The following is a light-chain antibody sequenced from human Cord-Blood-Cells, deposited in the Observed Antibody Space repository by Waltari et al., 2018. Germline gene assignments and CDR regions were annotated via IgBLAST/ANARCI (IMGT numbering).Light chain of an antibody. CDR3: SSYTSSSTWV. J-gene: IGLJ3*02. CDR2: DVS. Sequence: QSALTQPASVSGSPGQSITISCTGTSSDVGGYNYVSWYQKHPGKAPKLMIYDVSNRHSCVSKRVSGSKSGNTASLTISGLQAEDEADYYCSSYTSSSTWVFGGGTKLTVL. CDR1: SSDVGGYNY. V-gene: IGLV2-14*03.